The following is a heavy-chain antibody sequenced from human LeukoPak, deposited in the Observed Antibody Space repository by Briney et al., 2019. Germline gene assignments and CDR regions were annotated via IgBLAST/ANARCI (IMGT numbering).Heavy chain of an antibody. CDR3: AKDAYSGFSSSYNMDS. CDR1: GYTVTGHY. V-gene: IGHV1-2*02. J-gene: IGHJ4*02. CDR2: INPNSGGT. D-gene: IGHD5-18*01. Sequence: ASVKVSCKASGYTVTGHYLHWVRQAPGQGLEWMGWINPNSGGTNYAQKFQGRVTMTRDTSINTAYMELNSQTSDDTAKYYCAKDAYSGFSSSYNMDSWGQGTLVTVSS.